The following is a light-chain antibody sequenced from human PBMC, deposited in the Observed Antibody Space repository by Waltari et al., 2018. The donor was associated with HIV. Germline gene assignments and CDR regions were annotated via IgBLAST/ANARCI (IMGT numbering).Light chain of an antibody. J-gene: IGKJ4*01. CDR3: QQYYSLGPT. Sequence: DIVMTQSPNSLAVSLGERATINCRSSRTILFSSDNRNCLAWYQQKPGQSPKLLIYWASTRAYGVPDRFSGSGSGTNFSLTISTLQTDDVALYYCQQYYSLGPTFGGGTKVEIK. CDR2: WAS. V-gene: IGKV4-1*01. CDR1: RTILFSSDNRNC.